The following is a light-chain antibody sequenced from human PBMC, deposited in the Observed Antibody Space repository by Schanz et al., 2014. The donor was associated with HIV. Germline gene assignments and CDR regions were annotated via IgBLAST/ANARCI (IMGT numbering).Light chain of an antibody. CDR2: AAS. CDR1: QSINNNY. CDR3: QYFGNSGGT. V-gene: IGKV3-20*01. Sequence: EIVMTQSPATLSLSPGERATLSCRASQSINNNYLTWYQQTPGQAPRLLIYAASSRATDIPGRFSGSGSGTDFTLTISSLEPEDFAVYYCQYFGNSGGTFGGGTKVEIK. J-gene: IGKJ4*01.